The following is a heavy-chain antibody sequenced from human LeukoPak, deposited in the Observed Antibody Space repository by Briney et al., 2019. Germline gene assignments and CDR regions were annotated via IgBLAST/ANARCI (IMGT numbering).Heavy chain of an antibody. CDR1: GFTFSTYA. J-gene: IGHJ6*02. V-gene: IGHV3-23*01. CDR2: ISVGGGST. Sequence: PGGSLRLSCAASGFTFSTYAMTWVRQAPGKGLEWVSAISVGGGSTYYADSVKGRFTISGHNSKNTLYLQMNSLRAEDTAVYYCARQVRGGGLCMDVWGQGTTVTVSS. D-gene: IGHD2-15*01. CDR3: ARQVRGGGLCMDV.